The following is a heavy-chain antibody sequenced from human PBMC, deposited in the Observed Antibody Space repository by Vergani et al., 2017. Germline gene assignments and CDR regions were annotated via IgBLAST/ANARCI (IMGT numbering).Heavy chain of an antibody. CDR1: GGTFSSYA. D-gene: IGHD1-26*01. J-gene: IGHJ5*02. V-gene: IGHV1-69*12. CDR2: IIPIFGTA. Sequence: QVQLVQSGAEVKKPGSSVKVSCKASGGTFSSYAISWVRQAPGQGLEWMGGIIPIFGTANYAQKFQGRVTITADESTNTAHMELSSLRSEDTAVYYCARARYSGSHGWFDPWGQGTLVTVSS. CDR3: ARARYSGSHGWFDP.